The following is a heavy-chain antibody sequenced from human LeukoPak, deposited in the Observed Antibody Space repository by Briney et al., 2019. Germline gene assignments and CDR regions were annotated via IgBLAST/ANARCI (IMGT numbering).Heavy chain of an antibody. Sequence: SETLSLTCAVYGGSFTGYRWYWIRQPPGKGLEWIGEINHSGGTNYNPSLKSGVTISVDTSKKQFSLRLRSVTAADTALYYCARGSEIAAAGTGFYFDYWGQGTLVTVSS. CDR2: INHSGGT. D-gene: IGHD6-13*01. CDR3: ARGSEIAAAGTGFYFDY. V-gene: IGHV4-34*01. CDR1: GGSFTGYR. J-gene: IGHJ4*02.